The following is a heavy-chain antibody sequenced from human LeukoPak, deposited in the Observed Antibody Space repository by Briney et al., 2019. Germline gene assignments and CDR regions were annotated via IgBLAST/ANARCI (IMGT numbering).Heavy chain of an antibody. CDR2: IKNKRDGETT. CDR1: GFTASRFTFSEAW. CDR3: TTDSQRSTYYCEFDY. V-gene: IGHV3-15*01. D-gene: IGHD3-10*01. J-gene: IGHJ4*02. Sequence: GGSLRLSCTASGFTASRFTFSEAWMSWVRRAPGKGLEWVGRIKNKRDGETTDYAEPVKGRFTISRDDSKATVYLQMISLKSEDTAVYYCTTDSQRSTYYCEFDYWGQGTLVTVSS.